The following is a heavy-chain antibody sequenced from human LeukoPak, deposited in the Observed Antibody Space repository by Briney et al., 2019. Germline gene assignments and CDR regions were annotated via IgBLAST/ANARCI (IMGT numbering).Heavy chain of an antibody. CDR3: ARVYGYNPSGAFDI. CDR2: IYYSGST. Sequence: AETLSLTCTVAGASIRSDYCSWIRQPPGKGLEWLGYIYYSGSTNYNPSLKSRFTISVDTSKNQFSLKLSSVTAADTAVYYCARVYGYNPSGAFDIWGQGTMVTVSS. D-gene: IGHD5-24*01. J-gene: IGHJ3*02. CDR1: GASIRSDY. V-gene: IGHV4-59*01.